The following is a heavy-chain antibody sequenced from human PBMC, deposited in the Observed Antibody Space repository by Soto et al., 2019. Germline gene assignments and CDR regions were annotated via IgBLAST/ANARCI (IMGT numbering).Heavy chain of an antibody. D-gene: IGHD4-17*01. J-gene: IGHJ3*02. V-gene: IGHV3-30*18. CDR3: AKGPDDYGDSGAAFDI. Sequence: QVQLVESGGGVVQPGRSLRLSCAASGFTFSSYGMHWVRQAPGKGLEWVAVISYDGSNKYYADSVKGRFTISRDNSKNTLYLQMNSLRAEDTAVYYCAKGPDDYGDSGAAFDIWGQGTMVTVSS. CDR2: ISYDGSNK. CDR1: GFTFSSYG.